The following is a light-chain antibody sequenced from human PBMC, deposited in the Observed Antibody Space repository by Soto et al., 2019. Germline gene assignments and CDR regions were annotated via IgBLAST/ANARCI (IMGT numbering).Light chain of an antibody. CDR3: QQYGSSPWT. J-gene: IGKJ1*01. V-gene: IGKV3-20*01. CDR1: QSLSGY. CDR2: TTS. Sequence: DIVLTQSPGTLSLSPGERASLSCRASQSLSGYLAWYQQRPGQAPRLLIYTTSNRATDIPDRFSGSGSGTDFTLTISRLEPEDFAEYYCQQYGSSPWTFGQGTKVEIK.